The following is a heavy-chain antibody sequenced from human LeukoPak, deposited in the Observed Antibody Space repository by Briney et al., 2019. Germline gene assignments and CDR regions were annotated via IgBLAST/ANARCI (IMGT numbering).Heavy chain of an antibody. CDR3: ARGLATGCDWFDP. V-gene: IGHV3-7*01. J-gene: IGHJ5*02. D-gene: IGHD3-10*01. CDR2: IKQDGSEK. CDR1: GFTFSSYW. Sequence: GGSLRLSCAASGFTFSSYWMSWVRQPPGKGLEWVANIKQDGSEKYYVDSVKGRFTISRDNAKNSLYLQMNNLRAEDTAVYYCARGLATGCDWFDPWGQGTLVTVSS.